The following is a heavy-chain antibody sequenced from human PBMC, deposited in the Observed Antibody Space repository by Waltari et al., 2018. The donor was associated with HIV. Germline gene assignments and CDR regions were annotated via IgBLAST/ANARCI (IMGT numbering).Heavy chain of an antibody. CDR3: ARDTGSGWYGEGNWFDP. D-gene: IGHD6-19*01. Sequence: QVQLQESGPGLVKPSETLSLTCTVSGGSISSYYWSWIRQPPGKGLEWIGYIYYSGSTTYNPSRKSRVTISVDTSKNQFSLKLSSVTAADTAVYYCARDTGSGWYGEGNWFDPWGQGTLVTVSS. CDR2: IYYSGST. J-gene: IGHJ5*02. CDR1: GGSISSYY. V-gene: IGHV4-59*01.